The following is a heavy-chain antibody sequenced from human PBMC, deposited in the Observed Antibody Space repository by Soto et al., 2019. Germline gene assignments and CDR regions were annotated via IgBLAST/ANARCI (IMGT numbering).Heavy chain of an antibody. CDR3: ATGGHNDGYNFYHGMDV. Sequence: QVQVVQSGAEVKKPGSSVKVSCKVSGGIFTNNAISWVRQAPGQGLEWLGGVIPLFDTAYYAQIFRGRLRISADGATTPAYMELSGLTSADTAVYFCATGGHNDGYNFYHGMDVWDQGTTVTVS. D-gene: IGHD5-18*01. V-gene: IGHV1-69*01. CDR2: VIPLFDTA. CDR1: GGIFTNNA. J-gene: IGHJ6*02.